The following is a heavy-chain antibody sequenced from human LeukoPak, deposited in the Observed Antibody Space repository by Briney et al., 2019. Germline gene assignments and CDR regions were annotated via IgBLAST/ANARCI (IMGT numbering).Heavy chain of an antibody. CDR1: GGTFSSYA. CDR3: ARGGYYDILTGYETVDAFDI. J-gene: IGHJ3*02. V-gene: IGHV1-69*05. CDR2: LIPIFGTA. Sequence: ASVKVSCKASGGTFSSYAISWVRQAPGQGLEWMGGLIPIFGTANYAQKFQGRVTMTTDTSTSTAYMELRSLRSDDTAVYYCARGGYYDILTGYETVDAFDIWGQGTMVTVSS. D-gene: IGHD3-9*01.